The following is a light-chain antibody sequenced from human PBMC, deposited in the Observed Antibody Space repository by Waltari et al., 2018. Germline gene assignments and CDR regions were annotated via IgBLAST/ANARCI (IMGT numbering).Light chain of an antibody. J-gene: IGKJ2*03. V-gene: IGKV1-6*01. CDR1: QGIGNK. Sequence: IQMTQSPSSLSASVGDTVTITCQASQGIGNKLNWYQQKPGKAPKLLIYRASSLQSGIPSRCSGSGSATDFTLTISSLQPDDFATYYCQHGYSYPYSFGQGTKVEIK. CDR2: RAS. CDR3: QHGYSYPYS.